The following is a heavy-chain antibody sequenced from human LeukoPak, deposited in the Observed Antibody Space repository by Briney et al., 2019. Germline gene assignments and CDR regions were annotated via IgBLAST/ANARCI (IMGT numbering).Heavy chain of an antibody. CDR2: IYYSGST. CDR3: ARDYGGTFDY. Sequence: SETLSLTCTVSGGSISSYYWSWIRQPPGMGLEWIGYIYYSGSTNYNPSLKSRVTISVDMSKNQSSLKLSSVTAADTAVYYCARDYGGTFDYWGQGTLVTVSS. CDR1: GGSISSYY. V-gene: IGHV4-59*01. J-gene: IGHJ4*02. D-gene: IGHD4-23*01.